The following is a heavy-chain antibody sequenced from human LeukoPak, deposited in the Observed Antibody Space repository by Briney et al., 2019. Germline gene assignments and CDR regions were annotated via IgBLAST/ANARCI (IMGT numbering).Heavy chain of an antibody. J-gene: IGHJ5*02. CDR2: IIPILGIA. CDR1: GGTFSSYT. CDR3: ARSPSVGQFDP. Sequence: SVKVSCKASGGTFSSYTISWVRQAPGQGLEWMGRIIPILGIANYAQKFQGRVTITVDKSTSTAYMELSSLRSEDTAVYYCARSPSVGQFDPWGQGTLVTVSS. V-gene: IGHV1-69*02.